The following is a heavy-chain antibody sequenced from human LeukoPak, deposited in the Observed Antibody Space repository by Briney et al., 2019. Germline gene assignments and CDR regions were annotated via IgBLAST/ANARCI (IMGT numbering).Heavy chain of an antibody. J-gene: IGHJ4*02. V-gene: IGHV1-46*01. CDR2: IKDSGTT. Sequence: ASVKVSCKASGYSFTTYHIHWVRQAPGQGLEWMGIIKDSGTTIYPQKFQGRVTMTRDTSTSTVYMEVSSLRSEDTAVYYCARESPHTFYSDYWGQGTLVTVSS. CDR1: GYSFTTYH. D-gene: IGHD3-16*01. CDR3: ARESPHTFYSDY.